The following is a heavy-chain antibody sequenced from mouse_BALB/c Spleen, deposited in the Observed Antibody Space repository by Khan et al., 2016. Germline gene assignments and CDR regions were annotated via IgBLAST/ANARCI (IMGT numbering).Heavy chain of an antibody. Sequence: EVQLQESGPGLVKPSQSLSLTCTVTGYSITSDYAWNWIRQFPGDKLEWMAYINYSGGTSYNPSLKSRISITRDTSKNQFFLQLNSVTAEDTATYYCAREYYGSSCFDYWGQGTLVTVSA. CDR3: AREYYGSSCFDY. CDR2: INYSGGT. D-gene: IGHD1-1*01. V-gene: IGHV3-2*02. CDR1: GYSITSDYA. J-gene: IGHJ3*01.